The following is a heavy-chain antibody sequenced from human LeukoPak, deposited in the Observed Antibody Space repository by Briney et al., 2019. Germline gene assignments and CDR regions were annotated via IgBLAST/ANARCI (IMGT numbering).Heavy chain of an antibody. J-gene: IGHJ4*01. CDR1: GFTFSSYW. CDR3: AKDSSAWYFYFDS. D-gene: IGHD6-13*01. CDR2: ISGLGDKQ. Sequence: PGGSLRLSCAASGFTFSSYWMHWVRQAPGKGLEWVSGISGLGDKQYYADSVKGRFTISRDNSKNTVYLDMNSLRVEETGIYYCAKDSSAWYFYFDSWGQGTPVTVSS. V-gene: IGHV3-23*01.